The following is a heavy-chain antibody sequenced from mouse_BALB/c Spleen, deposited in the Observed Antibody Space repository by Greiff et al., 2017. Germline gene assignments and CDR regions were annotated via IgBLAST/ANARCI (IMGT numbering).Heavy chain of an antibody. J-gene: IGHJ2*01. CDR1: GFNIKDTY. CDR3: ASWWYYGSGDY. CDR2: IDPANGNT. Sequence: VQLKESGAELVKPGASVKLSCTASGFNIKDTYMHWVKQRPEQGLEWIGRIDPANGNTKYDPKFQGKATITADTSSNTAYLQLSSLTSEDTAVYYCASWWYYGSGDYWGQGTTLTVSS. V-gene: IGHV14-3*02. D-gene: IGHD1-1*01.